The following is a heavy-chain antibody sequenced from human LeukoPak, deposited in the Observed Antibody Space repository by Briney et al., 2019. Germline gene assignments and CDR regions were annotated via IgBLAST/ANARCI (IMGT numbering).Heavy chain of an antibody. CDR2: IIPIFGTA. D-gene: IGHD2-8*01. V-gene: IGHV1-69*13. J-gene: IGHJ6*02. CDR3: ARDRMVAPPFPLMDV. CDR1: GGTFSSYA. Sequence: SVKVSCKASGGTFSSYAISWVRQAPGQGLEWMGGIIPIFGTANYAQKFQGRVTITADESTSTAYMELSSLRSEDTAVYYCARDRMVAPPFPLMDVWGQGTTVTVSS.